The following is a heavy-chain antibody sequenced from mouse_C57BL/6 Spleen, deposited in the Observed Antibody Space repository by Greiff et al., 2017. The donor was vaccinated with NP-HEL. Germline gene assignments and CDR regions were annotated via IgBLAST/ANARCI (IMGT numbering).Heavy chain of an antibody. Sequence: EVQLVESGGDLVKPGGSLKLSCAASGFTFSSYGMSWVRQTPDKRLEWVATISSGGSYTYYPASVKGRFTISRDNAKNTLYLQMSSLKSEDTAMYYCARHETTVDYWGQGTTLTVSS. D-gene: IGHD1-1*01. CDR1: GFTFSSYG. V-gene: IGHV5-6*01. CDR3: ARHETTVDY. J-gene: IGHJ2*01. CDR2: ISSGGSYT.